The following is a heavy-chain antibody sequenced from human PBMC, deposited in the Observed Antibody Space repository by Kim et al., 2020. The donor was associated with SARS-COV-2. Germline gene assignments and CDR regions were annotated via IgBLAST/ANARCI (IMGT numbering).Heavy chain of an antibody. Sequence: SETLSLTCTVSGASISSGGYYWSWIRQYPGKGLEWIGYIYYTGSTNYNPSLKSRGTISRDTSRNQFSLKLTSVTAADTAVYYCASHNYDILLTSWGQGTLVTVSS. CDR1: GASISSGGYY. CDR3: ASHNYDILLTS. V-gene: IGHV4-31*03. CDR2: IYYTGST. D-gene: IGHD3-22*01. J-gene: IGHJ5*02.